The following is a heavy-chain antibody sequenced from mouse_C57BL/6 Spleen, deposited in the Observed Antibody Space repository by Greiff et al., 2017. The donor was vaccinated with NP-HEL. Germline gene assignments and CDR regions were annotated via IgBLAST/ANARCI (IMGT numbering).Heavy chain of an antibody. CDR1: GYTFTDYE. CDR2: IDPETGGT. D-gene: IGHD2-1*01. J-gene: IGHJ4*01. V-gene: IGHV1-15*01. CDR3: TRLDGNYDYYAMDY. Sequence: VQLQQSGAELVRPGASVTLSCKASGYTFTDYEMHWVKQTPVHGLEWIGAIDPETGGTAYNQKFKGKAILTADKSSSTAYMELRSLTSEDSAVYYCTRLDGNYDYYAMDYWGQGTSVTVSS.